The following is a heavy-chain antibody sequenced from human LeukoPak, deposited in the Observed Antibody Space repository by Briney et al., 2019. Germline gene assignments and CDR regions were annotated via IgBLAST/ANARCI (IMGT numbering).Heavy chain of an antibody. Sequence: PGGSLRLSCAASGFTFSRYWMHWVRQAPGKGLVWVSRINGDGTTTTYADSVKGRFRISRDNAKNTVYLQLNSLRAEDTAVYYCTSLSTVASGVDWWGQGTPVTVSS. CDR1: GFTFSRYW. J-gene: IGHJ4*02. D-gene: IGHD1-1*01. CDR2: INGDGTTT. CDR3: TSLSTVASGVDW. V-gene: IGHV3-74*01.